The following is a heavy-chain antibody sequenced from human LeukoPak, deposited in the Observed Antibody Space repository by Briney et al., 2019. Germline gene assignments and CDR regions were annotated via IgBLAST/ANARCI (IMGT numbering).Heavy chain of an antibody. J-gene: IGHJ4*02. CDR1: GYTFTGYS. D-gene: IGHD3-16*01. V-gene: IGHV1-2*06. CDR3: ARMFGPDAGFDY. Sequence: ASVKVSCKASGYTFTGYSMHWVRQAPGQGLEWLGQINPNSGGTNYAQNFQGRVTMTRDMSVSTAYMELSRLRSDDTAVYYCARMFGPDAGFDYWGQGTLVPVSS. CDR2: INPNSGGT.